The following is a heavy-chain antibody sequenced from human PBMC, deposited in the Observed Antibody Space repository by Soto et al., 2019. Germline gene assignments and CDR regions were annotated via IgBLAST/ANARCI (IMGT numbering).Heavy chain of an antibody. J-gene: IGHJ5*02. CDR1: GYTFTSYG. Sequence: QVQLVQSGAEVKKPGASVKVSCKASGYTFTSYGISWVRQAPGQGLEWMGWISAYNGNTNYAQKLQGRVTMTTDTATSTAYMELRSLRSAHTAVYYCARDPPYGSGWYAGFDPWGQGTLFTVSS. V-gene: IGHV1-18*01. CDR3: ARDPPYGSGWYAGFDP. CDR2: ISAYNGNT. D-gene: IGHD6-19*01.